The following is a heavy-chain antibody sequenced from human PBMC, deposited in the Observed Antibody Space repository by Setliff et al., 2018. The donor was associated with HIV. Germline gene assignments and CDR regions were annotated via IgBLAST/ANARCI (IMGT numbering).Heavy chain of an antibody. CDR2: ISSSGTPI. Sequence: GGSLRLSCAASGFTFSLYTMNWVRQAPGKGLEWVSSISSSGTPIYYADSVKGRFTISRDNAKNTLYLQMNSLRAEDTAVYYCARDYYDSSGYYYRDAFDMWGQGTMVTVSS. J-gene: IGHJ3*02. CDR3: ARDYYDSSGYYYRDAFDM. CDR1: GFTFSLYT. D-gene: IGHD3-22*01. V-gene: IGHV3-21*01.